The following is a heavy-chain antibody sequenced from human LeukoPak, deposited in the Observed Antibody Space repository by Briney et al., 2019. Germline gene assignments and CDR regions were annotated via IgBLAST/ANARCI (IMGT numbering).Heavy chain of an antibody. CDR1: GYSISSGYY. J-gene: IGHJ4*02. Sequence: SETLSLTCTVSGYSISSGYYWGWIRQPPGKWLEWIGSIYHSGSTYYNPSLKSRVTISVDTSKNQFSLKLSSVTAADTAVYYCARAPHFFDTSGSRYYFDYWGQGALVTVSS. CDR3: ARAPHFFDTSGSRYYFDY. V-gene: IGHV4-38-2*02. CDR2: IYHSGST. D-gene: IGHD3-22*01.